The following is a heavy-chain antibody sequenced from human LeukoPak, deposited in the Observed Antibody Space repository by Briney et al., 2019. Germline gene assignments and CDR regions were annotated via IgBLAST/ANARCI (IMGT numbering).Heavy chain of an antibody. CDR2: ISGDGGST. J-gene: IGHJ2*01. Sequence: GGSLRLSCAASGFTFDDYAMHWVRQAPGKGLEWVSLISGDGGSTYYADSVKGRFTISRDNSKNSLYLQMNSLRAEDTAVYYCARGVSGWYFDLWGRGTLVTVSS. V-gene: IGHV3-43*02. CDR1: GFTFDDYA. CDR3: ARGVSGWYFDL.